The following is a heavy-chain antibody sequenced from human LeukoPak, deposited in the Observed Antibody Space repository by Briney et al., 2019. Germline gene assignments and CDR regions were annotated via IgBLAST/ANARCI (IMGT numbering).Heavy chain of an antibody. CDR2: INPNSGGT. CDR1: GYTFTGYY. Sequence: ASVKVSCKASGYTFTGYYMHWVRQAPGQGLEWMGWINPNSGGTNYAQKFQGRVTMTRDTSISTAYMELSSLRSEDTAVYYCASLTMVRGGGFDYWGQGTLVTVSS. V-gene: IGHV1-2*02. J-gene: IGHJ4*02. CDR3: ASLTMVRGGGFDY. D-gene: IGHD3-10*01.